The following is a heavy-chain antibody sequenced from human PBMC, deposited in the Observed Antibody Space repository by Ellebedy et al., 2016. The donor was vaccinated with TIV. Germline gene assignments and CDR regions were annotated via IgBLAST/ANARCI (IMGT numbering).Heavy chain of an antibody. CDR1: GFTFSSYS. CDR2: ISSSSSYI. Sequence: GGSLRLSXAASGFTFSSYSMNWVRQAPGKGLEWVSSISSSSSYIYYADSVKGRFTISRDNAKNSLYLQMNSLRAEDTAVYYCARTHVTVTHFDYWGQGTLVTVSS. J-gene: IGHJ4*02. CDR3: ARTHVTVTHFDY. V-gene: IGHV3-21*01. D-gene: IGHD4-17*01.